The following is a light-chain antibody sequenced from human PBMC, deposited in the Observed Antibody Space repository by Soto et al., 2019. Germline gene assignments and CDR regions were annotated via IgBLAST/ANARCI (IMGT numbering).Light chain of an antibody. CDR1: QSLLHSDGNTY. J-gene: IGKJ1*01. V-gene: IGKV2-24*01. CDR3: MQATQSLWT. Sequence: EIVMTQTPLSSPVTLGQPASISCRSSQSLLHSDGNTYLSWLQQRPGQPPRLLIYKISERFSGVPARVSGGGAGTDFTLTISRVEAEDVGVYYCMQATQSLWTFGQGTKVEIK. CDR2: KIS.